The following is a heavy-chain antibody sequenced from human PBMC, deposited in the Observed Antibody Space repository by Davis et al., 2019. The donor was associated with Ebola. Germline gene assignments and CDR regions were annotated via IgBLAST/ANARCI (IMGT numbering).Heavy chain of an antibody. J-gene: IGHJ3*02. V-gene: IGHV3-7*01. Sequence: YLDSVKGRFTISRDNAKNSLCLRLNSLRAEDTAVYYCARVSSGNDAFDIWGQGTMVTVSS. CDR3: ARVSSGNDAFDI.